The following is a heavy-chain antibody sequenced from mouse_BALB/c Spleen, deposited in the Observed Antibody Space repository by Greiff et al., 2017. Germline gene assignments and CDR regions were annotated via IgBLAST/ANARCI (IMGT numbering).Heavy chain of an antibody. D-gene: IGHD2-4*01. V-gene: IGHV5-6-3*01. J-gene: IGHJ3*01. CDR3: ARLYDYGAWFAY. Sequence: DVMLVESGGGLVQPGGSLKLSCAASGFTFSSYGMSWVPQTPDKRLELVATINSNGGSTYYPDSVKGRFTISRDNAKNTLYLQMSSLKSEDTAMYYCARLYDYGAWFAYWGQGTLVTVSA. CDR1: GFTFSSYG. CDR2: INSNGGST.